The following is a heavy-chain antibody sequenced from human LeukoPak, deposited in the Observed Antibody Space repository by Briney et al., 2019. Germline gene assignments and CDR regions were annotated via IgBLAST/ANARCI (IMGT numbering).Heavy chain of an antibody. CDR3: ARARSSTYSYSDY. CDR2: IWFDGSNQ. J-gene: IGHJ4*02. CDR1: GFTFSTSG. Sequence: GGSLRLSCAASGFTFSTSGMHWVRQAPGKGLEWVAVIWFDGSNQYYVDSVRGRFSISRDNSKNTLYLEINSLRAEDTAVYFCARARSSTYSYSDYWSQGTLVTVSS. D-gene: IGHD2-21*01. V-gene: IGHV3-33*01.